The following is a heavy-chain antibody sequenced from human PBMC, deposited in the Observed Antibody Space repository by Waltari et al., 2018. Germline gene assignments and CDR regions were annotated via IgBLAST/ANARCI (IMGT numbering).Heavy chain of an antibody. V-gene: IGHV3-48*03. J-gene: IGHJ4*02. CDR1: GFTFSSYE. CDR3: ARVYLYYDFWSGYYTTSPFDY. D-gene: IGHD3-3*01. Sequence: EVQLVESGGGLVQPGGSLRLSCAASGFTFSSYEMNWVRQAPGKGLEWVSYISSSGSTIYYADAVKGRCTISRDNAKNSLYLQMNSLRAEDTAVYYCARVYLYYDFWSGYYTTSPFDYWGQGTLVTVSS. CDR2: ISSSGSTI.